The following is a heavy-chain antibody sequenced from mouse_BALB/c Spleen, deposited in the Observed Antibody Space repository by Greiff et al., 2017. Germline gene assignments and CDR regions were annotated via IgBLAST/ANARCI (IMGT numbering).Heavy chain of an antibody. CDR2: ISNLAYSI. CDR1: GFTFSDYG. J-gene: IGHJ1*01. V-gene: IGHV5-15*02. D-gene: IGHD2-1*01. CDR3: ERGYYGNYGYFDV. Sequence: EVQGVESGGGLVQPGGSRKLSCAASGFTFSDYGMAWVRQAPGKGPEWVAFISNLAYSIYYADTVTGRFTISRENAKNTLYLEMSSLRSEDTAMYYCERGYYGNYGYFDVWGAGTTVTVSS.